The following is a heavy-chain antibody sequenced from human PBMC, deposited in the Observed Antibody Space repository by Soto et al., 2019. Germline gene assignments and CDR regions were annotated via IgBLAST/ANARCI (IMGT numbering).Heavy chain of an antibody. CDR3: AKDIYYYGSGSSDAFDI. CDR1: GFTFDDYA. D-gene: IGHD3-10*01. CDR2: ISWNSGSI. Sequence: GGSLRLSCAASGFTFDDYAMHWVRQAPGKGLEWVSGISWNSGSIGYADSVKGRFTISRDNAKNSLYLQMNSLRAEDTALYYCAKDIYYYGSGSSDAFDIWGQGTMVTVSS. V-gene: IGHV3-9*01. J-gene: IGHJ3*02.